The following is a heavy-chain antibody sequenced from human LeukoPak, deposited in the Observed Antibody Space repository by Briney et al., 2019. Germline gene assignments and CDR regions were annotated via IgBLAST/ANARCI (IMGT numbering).Heavy chain of an antibody. Sequence: PGGSLRLSCAASGFTFSSFGMHWVRQAPGKGLEWVAIIWSDGSNEVYIESVKGRFTISRDNSKNTLYLQMNSLRVEDTAVYYCARGRPHGNDYWGQGTLVTVSS. V-gene: IGHV3-33*01. CDR3: ARGRPHGNDY. J-gene: IGHJ4*02. CDR1: GFTFSSFG. D-gene: IGHD4-23*01. CDR2: IWSDGSNE.